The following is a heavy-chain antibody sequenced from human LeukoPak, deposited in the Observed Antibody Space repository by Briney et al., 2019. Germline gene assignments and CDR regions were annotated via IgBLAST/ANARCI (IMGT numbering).Heavy chain of an antibody. CDR1: GFTFINYW. V-gene: IGHV3-7*01. J-gene: IGHJ4*02. Sequence: GGSLRLSCSASGFTFINYWMSWVRQAPGKGPEWVANIKQDGSEKHYVDSVKGRFTISRDNAENSVYLQMNSLRAEDTAVYYCARLREIPVFGVVTKSTSYFDYWGQGTLVTVSS. CDR3: ARLREIPVFGVVTKSTSYFDY. CDR2: IKQDGSEK. D-gene: IGHD3-3*01.